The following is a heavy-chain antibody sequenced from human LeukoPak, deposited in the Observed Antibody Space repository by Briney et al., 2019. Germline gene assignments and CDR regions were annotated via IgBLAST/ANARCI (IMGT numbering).Heavy chain of an antibody. J-gene: IGHJ4*02. D-gene: IGHD3-3*01. CDR2: INSDGSSI. V-gene: IGHV3-74*01. CDR3: ASYYDFESYFDY. Sequence: PGGSLRLSCAASGFTFSSYWMHWVRQAPGKGLVWVSRINSDGSSIVYADSVKGRFTISRDNAKNSLYLQMNSLRAEDTAVYYCASYYDFESYFDYWGQGTLVTVSS. CDR1: GFTFSSYW.